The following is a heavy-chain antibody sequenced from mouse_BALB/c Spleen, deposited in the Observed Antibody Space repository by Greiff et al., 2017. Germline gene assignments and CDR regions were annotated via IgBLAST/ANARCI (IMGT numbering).Heavy chain of an antibody. Sequence: QVQLQQPGAELVKPGASVKMSCKASGYTFTSYWINWVKQRPGQGLEWIGDIFPGRGITNYNEKFKSKATLTLDTSSSTDFMQLSSLTSEDSTVYYFSRSYGSWWYFDVWVAGTTVTVSS. V-gene: IGHV1-55*01. D-gene: IGHD1-1*01. CDR1: GYTFTSYW. CDR3: SRSYGSWWYFDV. CDR2: IFPGRGIT. J-gene: IGHJ1*01.